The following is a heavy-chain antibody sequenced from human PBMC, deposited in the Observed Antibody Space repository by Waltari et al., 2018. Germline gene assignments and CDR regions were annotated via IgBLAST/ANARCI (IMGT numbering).Heavy chain of an antibody. Sequence: QVQLVQSGAEVKKPGSSVKVSCKASGGTFSSYAISRVRRAPGQGLEWMGGIIPILGIANYAQKFQGRVTITADKSTSTAYMELSSLRSEDTAVYYCARERRDYYGSGSYLYYFDYWGQGTLVTVSS. D-gene: IGHD3-10*01. V-gene: IGHV1-69*10. CDR1: GGTFSSYA. J-gene: IGHJ4*02. CDR3: ARERRDYYGSGSYLYYFDY. CDR2: IIPILGIA.